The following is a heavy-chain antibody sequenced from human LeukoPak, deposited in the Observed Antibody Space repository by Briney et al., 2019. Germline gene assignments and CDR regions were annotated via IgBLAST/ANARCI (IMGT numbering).Heavy chain of an antibody. CDR1: GGSISSYY. Sequence: SETLSLTCTVSGGSISSYYWSWIRQPPGKGLEWIGYIYYSGSTNYNPSLKSRVTISVDTSKNQFSLKLSSVTAADTAVYYCARQTVTARSVYFDYWGQGTLVTVSS. D-gene: IGHD2-21*02. V-gene: IGHV4-59*08. J-gene: IGHJ4*02. CDR2: IYYSGST. CDR3: ARQTVTARSVYFDY.